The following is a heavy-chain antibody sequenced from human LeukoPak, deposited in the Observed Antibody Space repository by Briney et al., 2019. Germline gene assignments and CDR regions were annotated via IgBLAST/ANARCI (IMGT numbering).Heavy chain of an antibody. J-gene: IGHJ5*02. CDR2: INPNSGGT. CDR3: ARQIVVVVGWFDP. D-gene: IGHD3-22*01. V-gene: IGHV1-2*06. CDR1: GYTFTGYN. Sequence: ASVKVSCKASGYTFTGYNMHWVRQAPGQGLEWMGRINPNSGGTNYAQKFQGRVTMTRDTSISTAYMELSRLRSDDTAVYYCARQIVVVVGWFDPWGQGTLVTVSS.